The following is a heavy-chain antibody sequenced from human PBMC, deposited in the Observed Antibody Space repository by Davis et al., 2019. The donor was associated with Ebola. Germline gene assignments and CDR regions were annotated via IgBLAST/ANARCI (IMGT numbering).Heavy chain of an antibody. V-gene: IGHV4-39*07. D-gene: IGHD1-7*01. CDR1: GGSISSSSYY. J-gene: IGHJ4*02. Sequence: PGGSLRLSCTVSGGSISSSSYYWGWIRQPPGKGLEWIGSIYYSGSTYYNPSLKSRVTISVDTSKNQFSLKLSSVTAADTAVYYCARDRRATYNWNYFGFLDYWGQGTLVTVSS. CDR2: IYYSGST. CDR3: ARDRRATYNWNYFGFLDY.